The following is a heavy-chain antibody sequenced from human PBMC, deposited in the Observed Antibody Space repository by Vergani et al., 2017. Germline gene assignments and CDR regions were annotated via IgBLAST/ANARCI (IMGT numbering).Heavy chain of an antibody. Sequence: LEESGGGSVKPGGSLRLSCAASGIKFSDHYMSWIRQAPGKGLEWVSHNSPGASTVSYTDSVTGRFTVSRDNDNNSLTLDMTTLRVEDTAVYYCAKNPGISTTRHYYAMDVWGQGTTVTVSS. J-gene: IGHJ6*02. CDR3: AKNPGISTTRHYYAMDV. CDR2: NSPGASTV. D-gene: IGHD6-13*01. V-gene: IGHV3-11*04. CDR1: GIKFSDHY.